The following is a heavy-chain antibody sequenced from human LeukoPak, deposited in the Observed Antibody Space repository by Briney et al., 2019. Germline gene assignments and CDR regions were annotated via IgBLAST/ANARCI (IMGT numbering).Heavy chain of an antibody. CDR2: IRYDGSNK. D-gene: IGHD3-3*01. J-gene: IGHJ4*02. CDR1: GFTFSSYG. Sequence: GGSLRLSCAASGFTFSSYGMHWVRQAPGKGLEWVAFIRYDGSNKYYADSVKGRFTISRDNSKSTLYLQMNSLRAEDTAVYYCAKGLDFWSGYYTEYFDYWGQGTLVTVSS. V-gene: IGHV3-30*02. CDR3: AKGLDFWSGYYTEYFDY.